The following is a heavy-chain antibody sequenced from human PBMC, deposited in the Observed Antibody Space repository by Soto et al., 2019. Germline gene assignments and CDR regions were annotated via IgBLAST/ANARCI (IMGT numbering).Heavy chain of an antibody. CDR1: GFTVSSNY. CDR3: ARDYPYYDFWSGYYTYYMDV. Sequence: GGSLRLSCAASGFTVSSNYMSWVRQAPGKGLEWVSVIYSVGSTNYADSLKGRFNISRGNSKNKLYIQMNSLRAEDTAVYYCARDYPYYDFWSGYYTYYMDVWGKGTTVTVSS. CDR2: IYSVGST. V-gene: IGHV3-66*01. D-gene: IGHD3-3*01. J-gene: IGHJ6*03.